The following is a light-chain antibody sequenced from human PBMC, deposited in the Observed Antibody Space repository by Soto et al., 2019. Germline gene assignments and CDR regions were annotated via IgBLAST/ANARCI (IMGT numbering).Light chain of an antibody. J-gene: IGLJ2*01. V-gene: IGLV1-47*01. CDR1: SSNIGSNY. CDR2: RNN. CDR3: AAWDDSPSGLV. Sequence: QSVLTQPPSASGTPGQRVTISCSGSSSNIGSNYVYWYQQLPGTAPKLLIYRNNQRPSGVPDRFSGSKSGTSASLAISGLRSEDEADYYCAAWDDSPSGLVFGGGTKVTVL.